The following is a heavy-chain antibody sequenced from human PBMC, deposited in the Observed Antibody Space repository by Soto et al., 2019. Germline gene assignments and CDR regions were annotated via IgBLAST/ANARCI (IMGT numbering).Heavy chain of an antibody. D-gene: IGHD1-1*01. CDR1: GFTFSKVW. Sequence: EVQLVESGGGLVKPGGSLRLSCAVSGFTFSKVWMNWVRQAPGKGLEWVGRIKSKTDGGTTDYAAAVKGRFTITRDDSKDTLYLQMNSLKTEDTAVYFCTTGRDDLLYWGLGTLVTVSS. CDR2: IKSKTDGGTT. J-gene: IGHJ4*02. V-gene: IGHV3-15*07. CDR3: TTGRDDLLY.